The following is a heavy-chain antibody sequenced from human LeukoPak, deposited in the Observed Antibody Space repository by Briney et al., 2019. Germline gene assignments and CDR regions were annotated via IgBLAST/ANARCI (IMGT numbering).Heavy chain of an antibody. Sequence: PSETLSLTCTVPGYSISSGYYWGWIRQPPGKGLEWIGSIYHSGSTYYNPSLKSRVTISIDRSKNQFSLKLSSVTAADMAVYYCARDSPVVAGTWWGQGTLVTVSS. D-gene: IGHD6-19*01. CDR1: GYSISSGYY. CDR3: ARDSPVVAGTW. V-gene: IGHV4-38-2*02. J-gene: IGHJ4*02. CDR2: IYHSGST.